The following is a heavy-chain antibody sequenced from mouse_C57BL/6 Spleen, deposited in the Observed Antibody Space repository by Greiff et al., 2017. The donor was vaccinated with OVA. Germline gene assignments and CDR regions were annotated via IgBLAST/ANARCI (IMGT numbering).Heavy chain of an antibody. CDR3: ARSTTVVGPYAMDY. CDR1: GYAFTNYL. Sequence: VQLQQSGAELVRPGTSVKVSCKASGYAFTNYLIEWVKQRPGQGLEWIGVINPGSGGTNYNEKFKGKATLTADKSSSTAYMQLSSLTSEDSAVYFCARSTTVVGPYAMDYWGQGTSVTVSS. CDR2: INPGSGGT. D-gene: IGHD1-1*01. V-gene: IGHV1-54*01. J-gene: IGHJ4*01.